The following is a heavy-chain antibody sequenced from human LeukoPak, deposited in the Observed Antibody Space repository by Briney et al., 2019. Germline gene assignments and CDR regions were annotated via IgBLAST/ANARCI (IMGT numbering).Heavy chain of an antibody. D-gene: IGHD5-18*01. J-gene: IGHJ2*01. V-gene: IGHV3-23*01. CDR3: AKRGYSYGYRGPNWYFDL. CDR2: ISGSGGST. Sequence: GGSLRLSCVASGFTFSTYGMSWVRQAPGKGLEWVSAISGSGGSTYYADSVKGRFTISRDNSKNTLYLQMNSLRAEDTAVYYCAKRGYSYGYRGPNWYFDLWGRGTLVTVSS. CDR1: GFTFSTYG.